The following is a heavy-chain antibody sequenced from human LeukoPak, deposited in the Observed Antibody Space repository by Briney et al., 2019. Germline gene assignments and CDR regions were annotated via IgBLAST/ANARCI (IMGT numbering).Heavy chain of an antibody. D-gene: IGHD5-18*01. V-gene: IGHV3-33*01. CDR2: ILYDGINR. J-gene: IGHJ6*02. CDR1: EFTFSNYG. CDR3: ARRPSLGYSDGPNYYYGLDV. Sequence: PGGSLRLSCAASEFTFSNYGMHWVRQAPGKGLEWVTVILYDGINRYYADSVKGRFTISRDNSKNMLYLQMNSLRAEDTAVYYCARRPSLGYSDGPNYYYGLDVWGQGTTVTVSS.